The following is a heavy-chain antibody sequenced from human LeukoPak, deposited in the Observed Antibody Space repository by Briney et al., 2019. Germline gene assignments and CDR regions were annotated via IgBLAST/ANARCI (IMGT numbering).Heavy chain of an antibody. J-gene: IGHJ4*02. V-gene: IGHV1-69*06. CDR1: GGPFSSHA. CDR2: IMPIYRTS. D-gene: IGHD3-9*01. Sequence: SVKVSCKASGGPFSSHALSWVRQAPGQGLEWMGGIMPIYRTSNYAQKFHGRVTITADKSTSTAYMELSSLRSDDTAVYHCARGFDWLEYYFDYWGQGTLVTVSS. CDR3: ARGFDWLEYYFDY.